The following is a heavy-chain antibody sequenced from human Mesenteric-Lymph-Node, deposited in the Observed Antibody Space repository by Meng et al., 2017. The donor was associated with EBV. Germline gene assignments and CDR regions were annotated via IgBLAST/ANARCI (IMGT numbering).Heavy chain of an antibody. CDR1: GDSISGHY. CDR3: ARDNYNLLTGYRLDY. J-gene: IGHJ4*02. Sequence: QLQLNKSAPGLVKPSEPLSLTCTVSGDSISGHYWSWIRQPPGKGLEWIGYIYSSGSTNYNSSLKSRVTISIDTSKNQFSLKLSSVTAADTAVYYCARDNYNLLTGYRLDYWGRGTLVTVSS. D-gene: IGHD3-9*01. CDR2: IYSSGST. V-gene: IGHV4-59*11.